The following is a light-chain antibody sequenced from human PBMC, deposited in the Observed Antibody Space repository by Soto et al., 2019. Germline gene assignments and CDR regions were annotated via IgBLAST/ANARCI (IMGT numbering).Light chain of an antibody. CDR3: QQYNDNWT. CDR2: KAS. V-gene: IGKV1-5*03. Sequence: DIQMTQSPSTLSASVGDRVTITCRASPSISSWLAWHQQKPGKAPRLLIYKASNLESGVPSRFSGSGSGTEFTLTITSLQPDDSATYYCQQYNDNWTCGQGTKVEIK. CDR1: PSISSW. J-gene: IGKJ1*01.